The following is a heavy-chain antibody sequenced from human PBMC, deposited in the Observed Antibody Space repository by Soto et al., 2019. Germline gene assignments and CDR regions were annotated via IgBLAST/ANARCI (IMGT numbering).Heavy chain of an antibody. J-gene: IGHJ4*02. V-gene: IGHV4-39*01. D-gene: IGHD6-6*01. CDR1: GDSTSSSSYY. CDR2: IYYSGST. Sequence: LSLTCTVSGDSTSSSSYYWGWIRQPPGKGLEWIGSIYYSGSTYYNPSLKSRVTISVDASKNQFSLKLSSVTAADTAVYYCARHCRRYSSSSAFDYWGQGTLVTVSS. CDR3: ARHCRRYSSSSAFDY.